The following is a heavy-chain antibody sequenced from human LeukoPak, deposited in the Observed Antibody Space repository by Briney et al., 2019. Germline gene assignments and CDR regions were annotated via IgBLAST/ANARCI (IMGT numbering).Heavy chain of an antibody. J-gene: IGHJ4*02. CDR2: IYYSGST. CDR1: GGSISSSSYY. V-gene: IGHV4-31*03. D-gene: IGHD5-18*01. Sequence: SETLSLTCTVSGGSISSSSYYWGWIRQPPGKGLEWIGYIYYSGSTYYNPSLKSRVTISVDTSKNQFSLKLSSVTAADTAVYYCARVDTAMVNFDYWGQGTLVTVSS. CDR3: ARVDTAMVNFDY.